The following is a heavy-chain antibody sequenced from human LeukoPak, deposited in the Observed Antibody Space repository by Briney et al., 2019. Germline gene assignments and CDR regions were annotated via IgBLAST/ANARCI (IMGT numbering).Heavy chain of an antibody. V-gene: IGHV4-59*01. CDR1: GGSISSYY. CDR3: ARITPGNWFDP. Sequence: PSETLSLTCTVPGGSISSYYWSWIRQPPGKGLEWIGYIYYSGSTNYNPSLKSRVTISVDTSKNQFSLKLSSVTAADTAVYYCARITPGNWFDPWGQGTLVTVSS. J-gene: IGHJ5*02. D-gene: IGHD1-14*01. CDR2: IYYSGST.